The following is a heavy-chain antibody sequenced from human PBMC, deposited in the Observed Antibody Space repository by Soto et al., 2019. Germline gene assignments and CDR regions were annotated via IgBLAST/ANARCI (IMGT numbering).Heavy chain of an antibody. CDR3: AREPGNYYYYYMDV. V-gene: IGHV4-31*03. CDR2: IYYSGST. D-gene: IGHD1-1*01. J-gene: IGHJ6*03. CDR1: GGSISSGGYY. Sequence: PSETLSLTCTVSGGSISSGGYYWSWIRQHPGKGLEWIGYIYYSGSTYYNPSLKSRVTISVDTSKNQFSLNLISVTAADTAVYYCAREPGNYYYYYMDVWGKGTTVTVSS.